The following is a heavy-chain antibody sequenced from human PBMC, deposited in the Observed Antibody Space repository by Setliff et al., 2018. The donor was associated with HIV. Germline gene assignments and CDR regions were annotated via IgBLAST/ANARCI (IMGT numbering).Heavy chain of an antibody. J-gene: IGHJ6*03. CDR1: GYTFSDYY. D-gene: IGHD2-2*02. CDR3: ARSRYQLLYDMDV. V-gene: IGHV1-8*03. Sequence: ASVKVSCKASGYTFSDYYLHWVRQAPGQAIEWMGWMNPNSGNAEYAQRFQGRVTLTRNTSISTAYMELSSLTSEDTAVYFCARSRYQLLYDMDVWGKGTTVTVSS. CDR2: MNPNSGNA.